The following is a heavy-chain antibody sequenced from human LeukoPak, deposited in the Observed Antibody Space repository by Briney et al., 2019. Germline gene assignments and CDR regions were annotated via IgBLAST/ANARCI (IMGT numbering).Heavy chain of an antibody. CDR3: AKSWGYTRPYYNYMDV. V-gene: IGHV3-23*01. Sequence: GGSLRLSCAASGFTFSSDAMSWVRQAPGKGLEWVSVISGGGGTTYYSDSVKGRFTISRDNSKNTLSLQMDGLRPEDTAVYYCAKSWGYTRPYYNYMDVWGKGTTVTVSS. D-gene: IGHD3-16*02. CDR1: GFTFSSDA. J-gene: IGHJ6*03. CDR2: ISGGGGTT.